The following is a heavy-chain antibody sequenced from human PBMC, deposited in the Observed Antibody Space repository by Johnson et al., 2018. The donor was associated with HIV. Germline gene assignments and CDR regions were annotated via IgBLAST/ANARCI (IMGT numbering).Heavy chain of an antibody. D-gene: IGHD6-13*01. Sequence: VQLVESGGGLVQPGRSLRLSCAASGFTFDDYAMHWVRQVPGKGLEWVSGISWNSGSIGYADSVKGRFTISRDNAKNSLYLQMNSLRAEDTALYYWAKEMGSSGYDPWDAFDIWGQGTVVTVSS. J-gene: IGHJ3*02. CDR1: GFTFDDYA. V-gene: IGHV3-9*01. CDR3: AKEMGSSGYDPWDAFDI. CDR2: ISWNSGSI.